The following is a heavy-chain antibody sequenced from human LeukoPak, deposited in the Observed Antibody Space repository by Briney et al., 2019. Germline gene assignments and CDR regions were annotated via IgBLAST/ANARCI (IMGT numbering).Heavy chain of an antibody. D-gene: IGHD1-26*01. J-gene: IGHJ3*02. CDR2: IYHSGST. Sequence: SETLSLTCTVSGGSTSSGGYYWSWIRQPPGKGLEWIGYIYHSGSTYYNPSLKSRVTISVDRSKNQFSLKLSSVTAADTAVYYCASYSGSYSRNAFDIWGQGTMVTVSS. CDR1: GGSTSSGGYY. CDR3: ASYSGSYSRNAFDI. V-gene: IGHV4-30-2*02.